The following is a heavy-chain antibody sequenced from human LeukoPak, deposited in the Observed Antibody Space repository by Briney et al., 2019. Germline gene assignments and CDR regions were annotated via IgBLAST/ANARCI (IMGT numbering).Heavy chain of an antibody. Sequence: ASVNVSCKASGYTFTSYYMHWVRQAPGQGLEWMGIINPSGGSTSYAQKFQGRVTMTRDTSTSTVYMELSSLRSEDTAVYYCARAATAGSFSNWFDPWGQGTLVTVSS. D-gene: IGHD6-13*01. CDR1: GYTFTSYY. CDR2: INPSGGST. V-gene: IGHV1-46*01. J-gene: IGHJ5*02. CDR3: ARAATAGSFSNWFDP.